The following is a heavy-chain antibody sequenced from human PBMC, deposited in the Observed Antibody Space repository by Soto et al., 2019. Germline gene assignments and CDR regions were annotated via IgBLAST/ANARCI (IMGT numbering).Heavy chain of an antibody. V-gene: IGHV3-53*01. CDR3: ARGGSRRLQLLFDFDS. CDR2: IYSGGST. D-gene: IGHD1-1*01. J-gene: IGHJ4*02. CDR1: GFTVSSNY. Sequence: EVQLVESGGGLIQPGGSLRLSCAASGFTVSSNYMSWVRQAPGKGLEWVSVIYSGGSTYYADSVKDRFTISRDNSKNTLYLQMNGLRAEDTAVYYCARGGSRRLQLLFDFDSWGQGTLVTVSS.